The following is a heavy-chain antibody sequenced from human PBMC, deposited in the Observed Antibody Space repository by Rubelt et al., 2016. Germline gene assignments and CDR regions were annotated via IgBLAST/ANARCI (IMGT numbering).Heavy chain of an antibody. J-gene: IGHJ4*02. CDR2: SNAGNGNT. CDR1: GYTFTSYA. D-gene: IGHD1-26*01. CDR3: ARDIYSGSYYGY. V-gene: IGHV1-3*01. Sequence: QIQLVQSGAEVKKPGASVKVSCKASGYTFTSYAMHWVRQAPGQRREWMGWSNAGNGNTKYSQKFQGRVTITRDTSACTAYMGLSSLRSEDTAVYYCARDIYSGSYYGYWGQGTLVTVSS.